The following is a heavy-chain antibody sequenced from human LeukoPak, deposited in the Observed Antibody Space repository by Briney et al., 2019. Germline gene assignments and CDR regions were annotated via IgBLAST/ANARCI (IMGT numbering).Heavy chain of an antibody. CDR2: IWYGGSST. D-gene: IGHD4-17*01. CDR1: GFTFSSCG. CDR3: ARDHRGDRY. Sequence: PGRSLRLSCAASGFTFSSCGMHWVRQAPGKGLEWVAVIWYGGSSTHYADSVKGRFTISRDNSKNTLYLEMNSLRAEDTAVYYCARDHRGDRYWGQGTLVTVSS. V-gene: IGHV3-33*08. J-gene: IGHJ4*02.